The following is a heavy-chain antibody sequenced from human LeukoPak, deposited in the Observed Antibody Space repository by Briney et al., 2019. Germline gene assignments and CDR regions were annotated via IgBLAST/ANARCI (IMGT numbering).Heavy chain of an antibody. CDR1: GYTFTSYG. J-gene: IGHJ4*02. V-gene: IGHV1-18*01. CDR3: ARTTVDYYDSSGYYSY. D-gene: IGHD3-22*01. CDR2: ISAYNGNT. Sequence: ASVKVSCKASGYTFTSYGISWVRQAPGQGLEWMGWISAYNGNTNYAQKLQGRVTMTTDTSTSTAYMGLRSLRSDDTAVYYCARTTVDYYDSSGYYSYWGQGTLVTVSS.